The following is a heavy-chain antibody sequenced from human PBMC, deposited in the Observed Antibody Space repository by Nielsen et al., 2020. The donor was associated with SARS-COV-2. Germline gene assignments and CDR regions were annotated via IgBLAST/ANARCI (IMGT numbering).Heavy chain of an antibody. D-gene: IGHD2-21*02. V-gene: IGHV3-21*01. J-gene: IGHJ6*03. CDR3: AREGAYCGGDCYSGMDV. Sequence: GESLKISCAASGFTFSSYSMNWVRQAPGKGLEWVSSISSSSSYIYYADSVKGRFTISRDNAKNSLYLQMNSLRAEDTAVYYCAREGAYCGGDCYSGMDVWGKGTTVTVSS. CDR1: GFTFSSYS. CDR2: ISSSSSYI.